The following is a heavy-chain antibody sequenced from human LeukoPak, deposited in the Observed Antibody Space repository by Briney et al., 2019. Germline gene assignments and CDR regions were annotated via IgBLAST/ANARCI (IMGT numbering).Heavy chain of an antibody. J-gene: IGHJ5*02. CDR3: ARGVGWFEL. CDR2: INHSGST. V-gene: IGHV4-34*01. Sequence: PSETLSLTCAVYGGSFSGYYWSWIRQPPGKGLEWIGEINHSGSTNYNPSLKSRVTISVDTSKNQFSLKLSSVTAADTAVYDCARGVGWFELWGQGTRVTVSS. CDR1: GGSFSGYY.